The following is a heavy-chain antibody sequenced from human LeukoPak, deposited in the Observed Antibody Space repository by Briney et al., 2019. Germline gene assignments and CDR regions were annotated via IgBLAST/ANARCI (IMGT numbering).Heavy chain of an antibody. V-gene: IGHV3-30*04. D-gene: IGHD5-18*01. CDR3: AKKKQLGTGDAFDI. CDR2: ISNDGSNK. J-gene: IGHJ3*02. Sequence: PGRSLRLSCAASGFTFSGYAMHWVRQAPGKGLEWVAVISNDGSNKYYAGSVKGRFTISRDNSKNTLYLQMDSLRAEDTAVYYCAKKKQLGTGDAFDIWGQGTMVTVSS. CDR1: GFTFSGYA.